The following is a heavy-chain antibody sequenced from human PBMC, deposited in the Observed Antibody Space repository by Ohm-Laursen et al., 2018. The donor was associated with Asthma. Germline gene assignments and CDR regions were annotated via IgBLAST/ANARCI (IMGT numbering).Heavy chain of an antibody. V-gene: IGHV1-69*10. CDR1: GYTFTSYG. CDR2: ISPIFGIA. CDR3: ARGNGGYEIAGSYYYYGMDV. Sequence: SVKVSCKASGYTFTSYGISWVRQAPGQGLEWMGGISPIFGIADYAQKFQGGVTITADKSTSTSYMELSSLRSEDTAVYYCARGNGGYEIAGSYYYYGMDVWGQGTTVTVSS. J-gene: IGHJ6*02. D-gene: IGHD5-12*01.